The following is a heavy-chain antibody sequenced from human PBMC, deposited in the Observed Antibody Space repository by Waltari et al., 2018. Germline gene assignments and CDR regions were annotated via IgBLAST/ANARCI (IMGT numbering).Heavy chain of an antibody. CDR1: GYTFTGSS. Sequence: QVQLVQSGAEVKKPGASVQVSCKASGYTFTGSSMHWVREAPGQGLGVMGRINPNRCGTNNAQKFQGRVTMTRDTSISTAYMGLSRLRSDDTAVYYCAREWGDFAVGYYYMDVWGKGTTVTVSS. CDR2: INPNRCGT. CDR3: AREWGDFAVGYYYMDV. J-gene: IGHJ6*03. D-gene: IGHD2-21*01. V-gene: IGHV1-2*06.